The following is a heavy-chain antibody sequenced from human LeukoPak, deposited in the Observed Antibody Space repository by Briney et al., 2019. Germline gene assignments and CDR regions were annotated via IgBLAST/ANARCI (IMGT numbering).Heavy chain of an antibody. D-gene: IGHD4-17*01. CDR1: GGSISGYY. V-gene: IGHV4-59*01. CDR2: IYYSGST. CDR3: ARHVSVTPWYFDL. Sequence: PSETLSLTCTVSGGSISGYYWSWIRQPPGKGLEWIGYIYYSGSTNYNPSLKSRVTISVDTSKNQFSLRLRSVSAADTAVYYCARHVSVTPWYFDLWGRGTLVTVSS. J-gene: IGHJ2*01.